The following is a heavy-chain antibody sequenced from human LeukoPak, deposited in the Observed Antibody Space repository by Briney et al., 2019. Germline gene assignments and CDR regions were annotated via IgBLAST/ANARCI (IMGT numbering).Heavy chain of an antibody. CDR1: GFTFSQYW. CDR2: IKHDGSEKQDGSEK. J-gene: IGHJ4*02. D-gene: IGHD5-12*01. Sequence: PGGSLRLSCAASGFTFSQYWMSWVRQAPGKGLEWVANIKHDGSEKQDGSEKNYVDSVKGRFTISRDNAKNSLYLQMNSLRAEDTAVYYCARGYIVATNYFDYWGQGTLVTVSS. CDR3: ARGYIVATNYFDY. V-gene: IGHV3-7*03.